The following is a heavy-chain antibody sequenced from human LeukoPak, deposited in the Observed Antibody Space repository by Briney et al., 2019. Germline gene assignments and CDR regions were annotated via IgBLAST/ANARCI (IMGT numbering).Heavy chain of an antibody. Sequence: SETLSLTCAVYGGSFSGYYWSWIRQPPGKGLEWIGEINHSGSTNYNPSLKSRVTISVDTSTNQFSLKLSSVTAADTAVYYCARSLDTAMVAAFDIWGQGTMVTVSS. CDR1: GGSFSGYY. D-gene: IGHD5-18*01. CDR3: ARSLDTAMVAAFDI. V-gene: IGHV4-34*01. J-gene: IGHJ3*02. CDR2: INHSGST.